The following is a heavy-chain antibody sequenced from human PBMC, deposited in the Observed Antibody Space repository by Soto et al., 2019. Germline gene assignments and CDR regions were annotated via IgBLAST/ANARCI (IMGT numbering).Heavy chain of an antibody. J-gene: IGHJ6*02. Sequence: GGSLRLSCAASGFTFNTYSMNWVRQAPGKGLEWVSSITSTSSYIYYADSVKGRFTISRDNAKNSLYLQMNSLRAEDTAVYYCASRHYGMDVWGQGTTVTVSS. CDR3: ASRHYGMDV. CDR1: GFTFNTYS. V-gene: IGHV3-21*01. CDR2: ITSTSSYI.